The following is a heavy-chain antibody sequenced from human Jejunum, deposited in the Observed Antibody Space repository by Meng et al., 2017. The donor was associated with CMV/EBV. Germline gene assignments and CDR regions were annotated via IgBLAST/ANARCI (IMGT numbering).Heavy chain of an antibody. CDR3: ARRFQEGLTGRRPWFDP. CDR1: YTFTNCF. CDR2: INPSSGGT. D-gene: IGHD1-20*01. V-gene: IGHV1-2*02. Sequence: YTFTNCFVHWVRQAPGQGLEWMGWINPSSGGTNYAQQFQDRVTMTRDTSISTAYMELSGLTSDDTAVYYCARRFQEGLTGRRPWFDPWGQGTLVTVSS. J-gene: IGHJ5*02.